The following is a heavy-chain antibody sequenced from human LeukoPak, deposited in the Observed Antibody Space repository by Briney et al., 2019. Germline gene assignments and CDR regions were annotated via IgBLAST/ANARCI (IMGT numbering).Heavy chain of an antibody. D-gene: IGHD6-13*01. Sequence: PSETLSLTCTVSGGSLSSYYWSWIRQPPGKGLEWIAYIYYSGNTKYNPFLKSRVTISVDTSKNQFSLKLSSVTAADTAVYYCARGHSSSWQRGYYYGMDVWGQGTTVTVSS. V-gene: IGHV4-59*01. J-gene: IGHJ6*02. CDR2: IYYSGNT. CDR3: ARGHSSSWQRGYYYGMDV. CDR1: GGSLSSYY.